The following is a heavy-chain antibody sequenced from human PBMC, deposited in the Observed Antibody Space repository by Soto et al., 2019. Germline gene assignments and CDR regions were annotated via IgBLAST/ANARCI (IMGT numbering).Heavy chain of an antibody. J-gene: IGHJ4*02. CDR2: ISWNSGSI. Sequence: EVQLVESGGGLVQPGRSLRLSCAASGFTFDDYAMHWVRQAPGKGLEWVSGISWNSGSIGYADSVKGRFTISRDNVKNSLYLQMNSLRAEDTALYYCAKDSPTTKYYFDYWGRGTLVTVSS. V-gene: IGHV3-9*01. CDR3: AKDSPTTKYYFDY. D-gene: IGHD5-12*01. CDR1: GFTFDDYA.